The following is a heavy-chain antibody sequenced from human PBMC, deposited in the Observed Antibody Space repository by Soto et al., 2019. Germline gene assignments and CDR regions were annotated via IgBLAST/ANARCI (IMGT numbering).Heavy chain of an antibody. CDR2: ISAYNGNT. J-gene: IGHJ4*02. CDR3: ARMIDFWSGYYSDY. CDR1: GYIFTTYG. Sequence: ASVKVSCKASGYIFTTYGISWVRQAPGQGLEWMGWISAYNGNTNYAQKLQGRVTMTTDTSTSTAYMELRSLRSDDTAVYYCARMIDFWSGYYSDYWGQGTLVTVSS. D-gene: IGHD3-3*01. V-gene: IGHV1-18*01.